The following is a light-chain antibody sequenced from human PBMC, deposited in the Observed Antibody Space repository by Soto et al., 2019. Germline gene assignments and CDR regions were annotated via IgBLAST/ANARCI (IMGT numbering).Light chain of an antibody. Sequence: EIVLTQSPRTLSLSPGARATLSCRASQTISRGSVAWYQQRPGQPPRLLIYDVSARATGIPDRFSGSGSGTDFTLTITRLEPEDCAVYYCQQYVNAPLTFGGGTKVEI. CDR3: QQYVNAPLT. CDR1: QTISRGS. V-gene: IGKV3-20*01. J-gene: IGKJ4*01. CDR2: DVS.